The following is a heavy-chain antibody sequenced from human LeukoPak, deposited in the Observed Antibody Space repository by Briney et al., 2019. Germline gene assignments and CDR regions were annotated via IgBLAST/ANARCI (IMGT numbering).Heavy chain of an antibody. CDR2: IYYSGST. CDR1: GGSISSGSYY. V-gene: IGHV4-39*01. Sequence: PSETLSLTCTVSGGSISSGSYYWGWIRQPPGKGLEWIGSIYYSGSTYYNPSLKSRVTISVDTSKNQFSLKLSSVTAADTAVYYCARSSSSGWSYYYYYYMDVWGKGTTVTISS. D-gene: IGHD6-19*01. J-gene: IGHJ6*03. CDR3: ARSSSSGWSYYYYYYMDV.